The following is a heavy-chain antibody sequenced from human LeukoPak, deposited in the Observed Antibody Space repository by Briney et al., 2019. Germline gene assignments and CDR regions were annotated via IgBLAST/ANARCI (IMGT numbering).Heavy chain of an antibody. CDR1: GGSFSGYY. J-gene: IGHJ4*02. Sequence: PSETLSLTCAVYGGSFSGYYWSWIRQPPGKGLEWIGEINHSGSTNYNPSLKSRVTISVDTSKNQFSLKLSSVTAADTAVYYCARGISSGVDYWAREPWSPSPQ. CDR2: INHSGST. V-gene: IGHV4-34*01. CDR3: ARGISSGVDY. D-gene: IGHD3-10*01.